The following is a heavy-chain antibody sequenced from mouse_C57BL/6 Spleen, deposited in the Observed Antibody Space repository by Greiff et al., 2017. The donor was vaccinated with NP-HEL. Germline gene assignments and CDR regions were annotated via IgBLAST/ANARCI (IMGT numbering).Heavy chain of an antibody. CDR3: ARDGSGEYYAMDY. Sequence: VKLQESGAELMKPGASVTLSCKATGYTFTGYWIEWVKQRPGHGLEWIGEILPGSGSTNYNKKFKGKATFTADTSSNTAYMQLSSLTTEDTAIYYCARDGSGEYYAMDYWGQGTSVTVSA. CDR2: ILPGSGST. CDR1: GYTFTGYW. D-gene: IGHD1-1*01. V-gene: IGHV1-9*01. J-gene: IGHJ4*01.